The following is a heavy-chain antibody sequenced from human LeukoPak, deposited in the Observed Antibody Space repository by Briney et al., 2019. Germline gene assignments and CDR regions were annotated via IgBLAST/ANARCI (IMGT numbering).Heavy chain of an antibody. J-gene: IGHJ6*02. V-gene: IGHV1-8*01. CDR2: MNPNSGNT. CDR3: ASFGDSSGWYGDYYYYGVDV. D-gene: IGHD6-19*01. CDR1: GYTFTSYD. Sequence: GASVKVSCKASGYTFTSYDINWVRQGTGQGLEWMGWMNPNSGNTGYAQKFQGRVTMTRNTSISTAYMELSSLRSEDTAVYYCASFGDSSGWYGDYYYYGVDVWGQGTTVTVSS.